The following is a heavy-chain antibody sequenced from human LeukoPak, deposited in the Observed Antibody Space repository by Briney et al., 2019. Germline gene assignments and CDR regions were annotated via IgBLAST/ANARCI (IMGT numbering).Heavy chain of an antibody. Sequence: GGSLRLSCAASGFTFSNAWMSWVRQAPGKGLEWVGRIKSKTDGGTTDYAAPVKGRFTISRDDSKNTLYLQMNSLKTEDTAVYYCTTADPKYCTNGVCYAYYYYYYMDVWGKGTTVTVSS. V-gene: IGHV3-15*01. CDR2: IKSKTDGGTT. D-gene: IGHD2-8*01. CDR3: TTADPKYCTNGVCYAYYYYYYMDV. CDR1: GFTFSNAW. J-gene: IGHJ6*03.